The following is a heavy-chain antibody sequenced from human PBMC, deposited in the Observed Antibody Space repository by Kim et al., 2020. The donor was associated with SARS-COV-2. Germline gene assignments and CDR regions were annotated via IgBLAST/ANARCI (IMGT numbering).Heavy chain of an antibody. Sequence: ADAVNGRFTISSDNSKNTVYLQMNSLRAEDTAVYYCARDTYYYGSGSYYCWGQGTLVTVSS. CDR3: ARDTYYYGSGSYYC. D-gene: IGHD3-10*01. V-gene: IGHV3-53*01. J-gene: IGHJ4*02.